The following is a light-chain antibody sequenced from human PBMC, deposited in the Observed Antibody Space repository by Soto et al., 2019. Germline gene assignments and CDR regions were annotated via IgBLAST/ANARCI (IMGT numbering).Light chain of an antibody. J-gene: IGKJ2*01. Sequence: EIVLTQSPAALSLSPGDTATLSCRASQSVSSYLAWYQQKPGQAPRLLIYDSSNRATGIPDRFSGSGYGTDFTLTIGSLEPEDFAVYYCQQRSNWPRTFGQGTKVEIK. V-gene: IGKV3-11*01. CDR3: QQRSNWPRT. CDR2: DSS. CDR1: QSVSSY.